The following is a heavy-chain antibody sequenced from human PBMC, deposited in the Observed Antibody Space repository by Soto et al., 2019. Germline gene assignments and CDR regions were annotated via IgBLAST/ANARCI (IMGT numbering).Heavy chain of an antibody. D-gene: IGHD2-21*01. J-gene: IGHJ5*02. Sequence: WGSLRVSCAASGFTFSSYAMSWVRQAPGKGLEWVSAISGSGGSTYYADSVKGRFTISRDNSKNTLYLQMNSLRAEDTAVYYCARLPVVVIALGYFDPWGPGTLVTVSS. V-gene: IGHV3-23*01. CDR3: ARLPVVVIALGYFDP. CDR2: ISGSGGST. CDR1: GFTFSSYA.